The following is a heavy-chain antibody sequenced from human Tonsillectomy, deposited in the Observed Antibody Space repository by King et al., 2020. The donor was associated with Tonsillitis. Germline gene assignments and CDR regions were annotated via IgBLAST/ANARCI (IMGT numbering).Heavy chain of an antibody. CDR3: ARHKALRYYEFWSGYDAFEI. V-gene: IGHV2-70*04. CDR1: GFSLSTSGMR. J-gene: IGHJ3*02. CDR2: IDWDDDE. Sequence: TLKESGPALVKPTQTLTLTCTFSGFSLSTSGMRVSWIRQPPGKALEWLARIDWDDDEFYSTSLKTRLTLSKDTSRNPVVLIMTNMDPVDTATYYCARHKALRYYEFWSGYDAFEIWGQGTMVTVSS. D-gene: IGHD3-3*01.